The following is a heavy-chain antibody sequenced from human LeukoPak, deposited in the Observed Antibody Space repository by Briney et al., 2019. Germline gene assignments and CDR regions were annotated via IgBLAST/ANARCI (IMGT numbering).Heavy chain of an antibody. CDR3: SRLAATGDYHYYYYMDV. Sequence: PSETLSLTCTVSGGSVSSYYWSWIRQPPGKGLEWIGYISYSGSTNYNPSLKSRVTMSVDTSKNQFSLKSSSVTAADTAVYYCSRLAATGDYHYYYYMDVWGKGTTVTVSS. D-gene: IGHD4-17*01. V-gene: IGHV4-59*02. CDR2: ISYSGST. CDR1: GGSVSSYY. J-gene: IGHJ6*03.